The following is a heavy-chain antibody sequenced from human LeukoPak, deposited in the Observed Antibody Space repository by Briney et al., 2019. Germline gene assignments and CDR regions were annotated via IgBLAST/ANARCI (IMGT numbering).Heavy chain of an antibody. CDR2: TWHDGTNK. Sequence: PGGSLRLSCAASGFAFSAYGMDWVRQAPGKGLEWVAVTWHDGTNKYYADSVKGRLTISRDNSKNKLYLQMNSLRAEDTAVYYCAKDLARVAAAAGGPDYWGQGTLVTVSS. CDR1: GFAFSAYG. V-gene: IGHV3-30*02. J-gene: IGHJ4*02. CDR3: AKDLARVAAAAGGPDY. D-gene: IGHD6-13*01.